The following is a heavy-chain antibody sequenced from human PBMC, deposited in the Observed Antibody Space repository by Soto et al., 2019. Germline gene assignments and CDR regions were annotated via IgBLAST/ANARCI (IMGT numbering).Heavy chain of an antibody. V-gene: IGHV3-33*01. Sequence: GGSLRLSCAASGFTFSSYGMHWVRQAPGKGLEWVAVIWYDGSNKYYADSVKGRFTISRDNAKNTLYLQMNSLRAEDTAVYFCTREVQPGVRREYDYWGQGTLVTVS. CDR3: TREVQPGVRREYDY. CDR1: GFTFSSYG. D-gene: IGHD1-1*01. CDR2: IWYDGSNK. J-gene: IGHJ4*02.